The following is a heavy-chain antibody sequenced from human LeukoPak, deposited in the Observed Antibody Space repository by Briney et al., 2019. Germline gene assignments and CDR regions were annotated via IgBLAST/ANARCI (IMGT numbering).Heavy chain of an antibody. J-gene: IGHJ4*02. CDR3: FTDVNYYDRSGYYYYFDY. CDR2: IKSKTDGGTT. Sequence: GGSLRLSCAASGFTFTNARLSWVRQAPGKGPEWVGRIKSKTDGGTTDYAAPVKGRFTISRDDSKNTVYLQINSLKTEDTAVYYCFTDVNYYDRSGYYYYFDYWGQGTLVTVSS. V-gene: IGHV3-15*01. CDR1: GFTFTNAR. D-gene: IGHD3-22*01.